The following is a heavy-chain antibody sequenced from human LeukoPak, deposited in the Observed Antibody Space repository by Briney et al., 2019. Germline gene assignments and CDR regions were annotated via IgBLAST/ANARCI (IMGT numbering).Heavy chain of an antibody. J-gene: IGHJ6*04. CDR1: GYTFTSNY. D-gene: IGHD3-22*01. V-gene: IGHV1-2*02. CDR2: INPNSGGT. Sequence: GASVKVSCKAFGYTFTSNYMHWVRQAPGQGLEWMGWINPNSGGTNYAQKFQGRVTMTRDTSISTAYMELSRLRSDDTAVYYCARDGAYYYDSSGTGSMDVWGKGTTVTISS. CDR3: ARDGAYYYDSSGTGSMDV.